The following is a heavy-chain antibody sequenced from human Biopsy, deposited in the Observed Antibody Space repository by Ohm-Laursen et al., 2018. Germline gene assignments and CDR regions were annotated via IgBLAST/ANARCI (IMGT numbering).Heavy chain of an antibody. J-gene: IGHJ2*01. CDR1: GYTFSMYA. CDR2: SSAYNGKT. D-gene: IGHD3-22*01. Sequence: ASVKVSCKASGYTFSMYAIIWVRQAPGQGLEWMGWSSAYNGKTNYAQKFQGRLTMTTDTSTSTAYMELRSLRSEDTAIYYCARFPLGAYDSSGSYRAVENWYFDLWGRGTLVTVSS. CDR3: ARFPLGAYDSSGSYRAVENWYFDL. V-gene: IGHV1-18*01.